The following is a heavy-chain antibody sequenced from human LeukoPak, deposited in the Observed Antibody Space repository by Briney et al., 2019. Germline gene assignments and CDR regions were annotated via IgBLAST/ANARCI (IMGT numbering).Heavy chain of an antibody. J-gene: IGHJ4*02. CDR1: GFPFSSYW. Sequence: GGSLRLSCVASGFPFSSYWMTWVRQAPGKGLEWVANIKQDGSKKSYVDSVKGRFTISRDNAKNPLYLQMNSLRAEDTAIYYCTRVGYIDEGIDYWGQGTLVTVSS. V-gene: IGHV3-7*04. CDR3: TRVGYIDEGIDY. CDR2: IKQDGSKK. D-gene: IGHD5-24*01.